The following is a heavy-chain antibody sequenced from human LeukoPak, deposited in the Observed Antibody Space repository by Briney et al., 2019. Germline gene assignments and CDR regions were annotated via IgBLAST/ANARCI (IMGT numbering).Heavy chain of an antibody. Sequence: ASVTVSCKASGYTFTGYYMHWVRQAPGQGLEWMGWINPNSGGTNYARKFQGRVTMTRDTSISTAYMELSRLRSDDTAVYYCARYGDTYYDFWSGYSTFDYWGQGTLVTVSS. CDR3: ARYGDTYYDFWSGYSTFDY. CDR1: GYTFTGYY. V-gene: IGHV1-2*02. D-gene: IGHD3-3*01. CDR2: INPNSGGT. J-gene: IGHJ4*02.